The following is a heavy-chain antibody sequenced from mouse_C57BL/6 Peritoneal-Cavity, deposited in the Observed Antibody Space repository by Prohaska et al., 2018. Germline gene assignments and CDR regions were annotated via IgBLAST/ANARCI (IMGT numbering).Heavy chain of an antibody. J-gene: IGHJ4*01. Sequence: VQLQESGPGLVKPSQSLSLTCSVTGYSITSGYYWNWIRQFPGNKLEWMGYISYDGSNNYNPSLKNRISITRDTSKNQFFLKLNSVTTEDTATYYCARLVYWGQGTSVTVSS. CDR3: ARLVY. V-gene: IGHV3-6*01. CDR1: GYSITSGYY. CDR2: ISYDGSN.